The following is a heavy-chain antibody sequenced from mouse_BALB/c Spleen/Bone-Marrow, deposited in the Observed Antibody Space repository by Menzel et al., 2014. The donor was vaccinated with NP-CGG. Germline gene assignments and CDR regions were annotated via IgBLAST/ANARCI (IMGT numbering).Heavy chain of an antibody. J-gene: IGHJ1*01. CDR2: ISTYSGNT. Sequence: QVQLQQSGPELVRSGVSVKISCKGSGYTFTDYAMHWVKQSHATSLEWIGVISTYSGNTNYNQDFKGKGTMTVDTSTITAYMELARLTSKDSAIYYCARRTNLQWDIDCWGAGTTVTVSS. V-gene: IGHV1-67*01. CDR1: GYTFTDYA. CDR3: ARRTNLQWDIDC. D-gene: IGHD6-1*01.